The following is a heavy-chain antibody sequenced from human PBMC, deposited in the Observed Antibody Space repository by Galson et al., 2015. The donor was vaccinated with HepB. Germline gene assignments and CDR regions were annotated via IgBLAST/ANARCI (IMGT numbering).Heavy chain of an antibody. Sequence: SLRLSCAASGFTFSSYGMHWVRQAPGKGLEWVAVISYDGSNKYYADSVKGRFTISRDNSKNTLYPQMNSLRAEDTAVYYCAKGLHYVWGSYRWAQDAFDIWGQGTMVTVSS. CDR2: ISYDGSNK. CDR3: AKGLHYVWGSYRWAQDAFDI. D-gene: IGHD3-16*02. J-gene: IGHJ3*02. CDR1: GFTFSSYG. V-gene: IGHV3-30*18.